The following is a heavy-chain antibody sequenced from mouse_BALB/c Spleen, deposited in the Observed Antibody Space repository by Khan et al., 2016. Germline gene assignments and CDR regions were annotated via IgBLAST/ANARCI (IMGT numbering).Heavy chain of an antibody. CDR1: GFNIKDTY. D-gene: IGHD2-4*01. J-gene: IGHJ3*01. Sequence: VRLQQSGAELVKPGASVKLSCTASGFNIKDTYMHWVKQRSEQGLEWIGRIDPANGNTKYDPKFQGKATITADTSSNTAYLQLSSLTSEDTAVYYCARSPYDYDVGFAYWGQGTLVTVSA. V-gene: IGHV14-3*02. CDR2: IDPANGNT. CDR3: ARSPYDYDVGFAY.